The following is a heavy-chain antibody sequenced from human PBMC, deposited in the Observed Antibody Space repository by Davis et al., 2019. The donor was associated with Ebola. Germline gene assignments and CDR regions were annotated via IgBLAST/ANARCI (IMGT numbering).Heavy chain of an antibody. CDR2: IDPSDSET. Sequence: GESLKISCKGSGYKLTNYWITWVRQMPGKGLEWMGRIDPSDSETKYSPSFQGQVTISADKSISTAYLQWSSLKASDTAMYYCARQGIAAAEDYWGQGTLVTVSS. V-gene: IGHV5-10-1*04. CDR1: GYKLTNYW. CDR3: ARQGIAAAEDY. J-gene: IGHJ4*02. D-gene: IGHD6-13*01.